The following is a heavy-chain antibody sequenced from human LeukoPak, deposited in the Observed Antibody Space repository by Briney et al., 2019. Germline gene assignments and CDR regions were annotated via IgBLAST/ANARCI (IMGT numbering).Heavy chain of an antibody. V-gene: IGHV1-2*06. CDR1: GYTFTGYH. D-gene: IGHD2-2*01. J-gene: IGHJ4*02. Sequence: ASVTVSCKASGYTFTGYHMHWVRQAPGQGLEWMGRINPNSGDTNYAQKFQGRVTMTRDTSISTAYMELSRLRSDDTAVYYCARDYCSSTSCLFDYWGQGTLVTVSS. CDR3: ARDYCSSTSCLFDY. CDR2: INPNSGDT.